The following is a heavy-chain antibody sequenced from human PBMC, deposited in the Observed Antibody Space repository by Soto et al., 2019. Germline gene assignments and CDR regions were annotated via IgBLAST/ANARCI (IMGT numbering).Heavy chain of an antibody. Sequence: QVQLQESGPGLVKPSQTLSLTCTVSGGSISSGDYYWSWIRQPPGKGLEWIGYIYYSGSTYYNPSLKCRFTISVDTSKNQFSLKLSSVTAADTAVYYCARVGGFGATTIDYWGQGTLVTVSS. CDR3: ARVGGFGATTIDY. V-gene: IGHV4-30-4*01. J-gene: IGHJ4*02. CDR1: GGSISSGDYY. D-gene: IGHD3-10*01. CDR2: IYYSGST.